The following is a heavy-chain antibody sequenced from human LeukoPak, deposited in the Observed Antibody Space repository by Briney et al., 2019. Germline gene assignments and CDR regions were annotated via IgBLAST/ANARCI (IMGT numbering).Heavy chain of an antibody. CDR3: ARVVQSTDSSGFYLPEYFQH. Sequence: PSETLSLTCTVSGYSISSGYHWGWIRQPPGKGLEWIGSIYHSGSTYYNPSLKSRVTISVDTSKNQFSLKLRSVTAADTAVYYCARVVQSTDSSGFYLPEYFQHWGQGTLVTVSS. V-gene: IGHV4-38-2*02. CDR1: GYSISSGYH. CDR2: IYHSGST. J-gene: IGHJ1*01. D-gene: IGHD3-22*01.